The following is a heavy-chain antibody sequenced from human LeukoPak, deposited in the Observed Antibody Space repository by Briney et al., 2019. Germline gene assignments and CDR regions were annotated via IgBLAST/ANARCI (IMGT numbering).Heavy chain of an antibody. Sequence: SGGSLRLSCAASGLTFSSYAMHWVRQAPGKGLEWVAVISYDGSNKYYADSVKGRFTISRDNSKNTLYLQMNSLRAEDTAVYYCARSVDTAMVTVDYWGQGTLVTVSS. CDR2: ISYDGSNK. J-gene: IGHJ4*02. CDR1: GLTFSSYA. CDR3: ARSVDTAMVTVDY. D-gene: IGHD5-18*01. V-gene: IGHV3-30-3*01.